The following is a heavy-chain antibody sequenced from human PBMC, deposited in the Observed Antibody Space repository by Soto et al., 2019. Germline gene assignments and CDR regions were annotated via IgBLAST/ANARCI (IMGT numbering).Heavy chain of an antibody. CDR3: AKEVAAAGDYYYYGRDV. Sequence: QVQLVESGGGVVQPGRSLRLSCAASGFTFSSYGMHWVRQAPGKGLEWVAVISYDGSNKYYADSVKGRFTISRDNSKNTLYLQSHSLRAEDTAVYYFAKEVAAAGDYYYYGRDVWGQGTTVTVSS. V-gene: IGHV3-30*18. CDR2: ISYDGSNK. J-gene: IGHJ6*02. D-gene: IGHD6-13*01. CDR1: GFTFSSYG.